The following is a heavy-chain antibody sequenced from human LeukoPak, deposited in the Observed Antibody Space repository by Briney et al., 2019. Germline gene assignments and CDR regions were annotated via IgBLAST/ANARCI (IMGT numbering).Heavy chain of an antibody. J-gene: IGHJ6*03. V-gene: IGHV3-64*01. CDR3: AKDEGRRSDLHYYYYMDV. D-gene: IGHD2-15*01. CDR2: ISSNEGST. Sequence: PGGSLRLSCAASGFTFSSYAMHWVRQAPGKGLEYVSAISSNEGSTYYTNSVKGRFTISRDNSKNTLYLQMGSLRAEDMAVYYCAKDEGRRSDLHYYYYMDVWGKGTTVTISS. CDR1: GFTFSSYA.